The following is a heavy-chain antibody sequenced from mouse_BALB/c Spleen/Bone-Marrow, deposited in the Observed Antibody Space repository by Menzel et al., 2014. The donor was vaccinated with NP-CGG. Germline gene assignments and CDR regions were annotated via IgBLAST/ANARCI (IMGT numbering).Heavy chain of an antibody. CDR2: INPSTGYT. D-gene: IGHD2-13*01. CDR3: VLMTPGVSDY. J-gene: IGHJ2*01. Sequence: QVQLQQSGAELAKPGASVKMSCKASGYTFTTYWMHWVKQRPGQGLEWIGYINPSTGYTEYIQKFKDKATLTADKSSSTAYMQLNSLTSEDSSVYYCVLMTPGVSDYWGQGTTRTVSS. CDR1: GYTFTTYW. V-gene: IGHV1-7*01.